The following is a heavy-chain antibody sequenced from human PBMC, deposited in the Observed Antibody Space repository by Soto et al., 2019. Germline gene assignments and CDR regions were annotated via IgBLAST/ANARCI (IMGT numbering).Heavy chain of an antibody. J-gene: IGHJ6*02. CDR1: GFTFTSSA. Sequence: QMQLVQSGPEVKKPGTSVKVSCKASGFTFTSSAVQWVRQARGQRLEWIGWIVVGSGNTNYAQKFQERVTITRDMSKSTAYMELSSLRSEDTAVYYCAADAVPEGQQLVGSSYYYYYGMDVWGQGTTVTVSS. D-gene: IGHD6-13*01. CDR3: AADAVPEGQQLVGSSYYYYYGMDV. CDR2: IVVGSGNT. V-gene: IGHV1-58*01.